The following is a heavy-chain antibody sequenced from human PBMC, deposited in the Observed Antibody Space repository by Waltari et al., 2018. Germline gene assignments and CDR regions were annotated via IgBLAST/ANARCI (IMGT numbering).Heavy chain of an antibody. J-gene: IGHJ4*02. CDR1: GDSMSGNYV. D-gene: IGHD2-15*01. CDR2: VHRSGRT. V-gene: IGHV4-4*02. CDR3: ARDRGRGLYLDS. Sequence: QVQLQESGPGLVKPSGTLSLTCGVSGDSMSGNYVWSWVRQPPGKGLEWIGQVHRSGRTNYNPPLESRVTVSIDTFNSQFSLEVTSATAADTALYFCARDRGRGLYLDSWGRGILVTVSP.